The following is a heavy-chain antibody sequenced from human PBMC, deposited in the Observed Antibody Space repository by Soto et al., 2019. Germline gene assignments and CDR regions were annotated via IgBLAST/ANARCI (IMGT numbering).Heavy chain of an antibody. J-gene: IGHJ3*02. Sequence: EVQLVESGGGLVQPGGSLRLSCAASGFTFSSYDMHWVRQATGKGLEWVSAIGTAGDTYYPGSVKGRFTISRENAKNSLYHQMNSLRAGDTAVYYCARGSSGLLWFGEDDAFDIWGQGTMVTVSS. CDR2: IGTAGDT. CDR1: GFTFSSYD. CDR3: ARGSSGLLWFGEDDAFDI. V-gene: IGHV3-13*01. D-gene: IGHD3-10*01.